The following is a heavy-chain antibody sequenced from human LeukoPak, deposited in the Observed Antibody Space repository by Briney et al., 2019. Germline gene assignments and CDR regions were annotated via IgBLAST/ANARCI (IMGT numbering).Heavy chain of an antibody. J-gene: IGHJ4*02. CDR1: GGTFSSYS. CDR3: ASTLHYYDSSGPDPDLDY. D-gene: IGHD3-22*01. Sequence: GASVTVSCKASGGTFSSYSIIWLRQAPGHGLEGMGGIIPIFGTANYAQKFQGRVTITTDESTSTAYMELSSLRSEDTAVYYCASTLHYYDSSGPDPDLDYWGQGTLVTVSS. CDR2: IIPIFGTA. V-gene: IGHV1-69*05.